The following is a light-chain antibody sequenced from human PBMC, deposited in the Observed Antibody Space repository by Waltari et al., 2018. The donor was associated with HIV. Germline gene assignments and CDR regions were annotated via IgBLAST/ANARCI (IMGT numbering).Light chain of an antibody. CDR1: SDDIGGYNY. J-gene: IGLJ2*01. Sequence: QSVLTQPPSASGSLGQSVTISCSGTSDDIGGYNYVFWYQQYPAKAPKLLIYEVNKRPSGVPDRFSGSKSLNTASLTVSGLQAEDEAHYFCSSFAGSNTVVFGGGTKLTVL. CDR3: SSFAGSNTVV. V-gene: IGLV2-8*01. CDR2: EVN.